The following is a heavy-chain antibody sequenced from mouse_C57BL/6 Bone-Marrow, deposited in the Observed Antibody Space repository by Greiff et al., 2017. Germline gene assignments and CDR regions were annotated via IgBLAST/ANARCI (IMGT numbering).Heavy chain of an antibody. CDR3: ARPNYSNFWYFDV. CDR2: IYPGSGST. V-gene: IGHV1-55*01. D-gene: IGHD2-5*01. Sequence: QVQLQQPGAELVKPGASVKMSCKASGYTFTSYWITWVKQRPGQGLEWIGDIYPGSGSTNYNEKFKSKATLPVDTSSSTAYMQLSSLTSEDSAVYYCARPNYSNFWYFDVWGTGTTVTVSS. J-gene: IGHJ1*03. CDR1: GYTFTSYW.